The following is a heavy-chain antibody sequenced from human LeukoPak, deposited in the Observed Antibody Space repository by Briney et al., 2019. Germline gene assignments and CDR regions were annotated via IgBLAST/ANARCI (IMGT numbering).Heavy chain of an antibody. D-gene: IGHD3-10*01. CDR1: GFTFDDYA. CDR3: AKPLWFGAEIDY. V-gene: IGHV3-43*02. J-gene: IGHJ4*02. Sequence: TGGSLRLSCAASGFTFDDYAMQLVRQAPGKGLEWVSLISGDGGSTYYADSVKGRFTISRDNSKNSLYLQMNSLRTEDTALYYCAKPLWFGAEIDYWGQGTLVTVSS. CDR2: ISGDGGST.